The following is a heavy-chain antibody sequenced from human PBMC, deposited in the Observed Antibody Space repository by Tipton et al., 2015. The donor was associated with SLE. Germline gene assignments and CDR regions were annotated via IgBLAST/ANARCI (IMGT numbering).Heavy chain of an antibody. Sequence: TLSLTCTVSGGSISSYYWSWIRQPPGKGLEWIGYIYHSGSTYYNPSLKSRVTISVDRPKNQFSLKLSSVTAADTAVYYCARCPANRNYFDYWGQGTLVTVSS. J-gene: IGHJ4*02. V-gene: IGHV4-59*04. CDR3: ARCPANRNYFDY. CDR1: GGSISSYY. CDR2: IYHSGST. D-gene: IGHD1-14*01.